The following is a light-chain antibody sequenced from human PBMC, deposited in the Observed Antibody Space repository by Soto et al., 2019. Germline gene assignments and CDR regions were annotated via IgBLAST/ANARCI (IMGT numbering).Light chain of an antibody. J-gene: IGLJ1*01. CDR1: SSDVGGYNY. Sequence: QSVLTQPPSASGSPGQSVTISCTGTSSDVGGYNYVSWYQQHPGKAPKLMIYEVSKRPSGVPDRFSDSKSGNTASLTVSGLQAEDEADYYCSSYAGCNSCSYVFGTGTEVTVL. V-gene: IGLV2-8*01. CDR3: SSYAGCNSCSYV. CDR2: EVS.